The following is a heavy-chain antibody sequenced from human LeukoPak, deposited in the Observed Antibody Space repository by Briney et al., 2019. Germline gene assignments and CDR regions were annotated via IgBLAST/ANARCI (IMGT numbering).Heavy chain of an antibody. CDR3: ARDRQDYGMDV. CDR2: RNQDGSEK. V-gene: IGHV3-7*01. J-gene: IGHJ6*02. Sequence: AGGSLRLSCAASGFTFSSYWMSWVRQAPGKGLEWVANRNQDGSEKNYVDSVKGRFTISRDNSKNTLYLQMNSLRAEDTAVYYCARDRQDYGMDVWGQGTTVTVSS. CDR1: GFTFSSYW.